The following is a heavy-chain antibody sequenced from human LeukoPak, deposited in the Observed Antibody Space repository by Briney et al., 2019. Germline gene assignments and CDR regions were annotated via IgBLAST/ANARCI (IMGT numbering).Heavy chain of an antibody. J-gene: IGHJ4*02. D-gene: IGHD3-3*01. V-gene: IGHV4-61*02. Sequence: SETLSLTCTVSGGSISSGSYYWSWIRQPAGKGLEWIGRIYTSGSTNYNPSLKSRVTISVDTSKNQFSLKLSSVTAADTAVYYCARIDNPYDPTSPYWGQGTLVTVSS. CDR3: ARIDNPYDPTSPY. CDR1: GGSISSGSYY. CDR2: IYTSGST.